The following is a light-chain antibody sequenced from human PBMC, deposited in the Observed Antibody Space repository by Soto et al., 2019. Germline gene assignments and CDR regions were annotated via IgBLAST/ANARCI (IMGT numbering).Light chain of an antibody. CDR1: SSNIGAGYD. Sequence: QSVLTQPPSVSGAPGQRVTISGTGSSSNIGAGYDVHWYQQLPGTAPKLLIYGNSNRPSGVPDRFSGSKSGTSASLAITGLQAEDEADYYCQSYDSSLSAVVFGGWTKLTVL. V-gene: IGLV1-40*01. J-gene: IGLJ2*01. CDR3: QSYDSSLSAVV. CDR2: GNS.